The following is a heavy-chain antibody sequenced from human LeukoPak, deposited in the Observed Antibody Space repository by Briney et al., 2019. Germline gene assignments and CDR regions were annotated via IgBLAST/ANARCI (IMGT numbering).Heavy chain of an antibody. CDR1: GFTFSSYS. V-gene: IGHV3-21*01. D-gene: IGHD5-12*01. Sequence: GGSLRLSCAASGFTFSSYSMNWVRQAPGKGLEGVSSISSSSSYIYYADSVKGRFTISRDNAKNSLYLQMNSLRAEDTAVYYCARGGGYSGYGAYYFDYWGQGTLVTVSS. CDR3: ARGGGYSGYGAYYFDY. J-gene: IGHJ4*02. CDR2: ISSSSSYI.